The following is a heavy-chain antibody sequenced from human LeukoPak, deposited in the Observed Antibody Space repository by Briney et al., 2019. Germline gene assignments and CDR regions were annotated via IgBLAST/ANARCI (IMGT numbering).Heavy chain of an antibody. CDR2: INPSGGST. J-gene: IGHJ6*03. Sequence: GASVKVSCKAFGYTFTGSYMHWVRQAPGQGLEWMGIINPSGGSTSYAQKFQGRVTMTRDTSTSTVYMELSSLRSGDTAVYYCARGSLGDCSGGNCYPRYYYYYMDVWGKGTAVTISS. CDR1: GYTFTGSY. CDR3: ARGSLGDCSGGNCYPRYYYYYMDV. D-gene: IGHD2-15*01. V-gene: IGHV1-46*01.